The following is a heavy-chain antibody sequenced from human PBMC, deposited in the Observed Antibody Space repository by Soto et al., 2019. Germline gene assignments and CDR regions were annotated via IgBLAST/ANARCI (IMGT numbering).Heavy chain of an antibody. J-gene: IGHJ6*02. CDR3: ARGNYDFWSGYLSGGYYYYYGMDV. CDR2: IYYSGST. Sequence: QVQLQESGPGLVKPSQTLSLTCTVSGGSISSGGYYWSWIRQHPGKGLERIGYIYYSGSTYYNPSLKSRVTISVDTSKNQFSLKLSSVTAADTAVYYCARGNYDFWSGYLSGGYYYYYGMDVWGQGTTVTVSS. D-gene: IGHD3-3*01. CDR1: GGSISSGGYY. V-gene: IGHV4-31*03.